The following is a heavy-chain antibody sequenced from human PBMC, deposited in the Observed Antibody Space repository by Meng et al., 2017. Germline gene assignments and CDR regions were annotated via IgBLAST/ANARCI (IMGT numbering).Heavy chain of an antibody. CDR3: ARVPTYYYDSSGYYLFDY. J-gene: IGHJ4*02. D-gene: IGHD3-22*01. V-gene: IGHV4-34*01. CDR2: INHSGST. Sequence: QVQLQPWGAGLLKPSETLSLTCAVYGGSFSGYYWSWIRQPPGKGLEWIGEINHSGSTNYNPSLKSRVTISVDTSKNQFSLKLSSVTAADTAVYYCARVPTYYYDSSGYYLFDYWGQGTLVTVSS. CDR1: GGSFSGYY.